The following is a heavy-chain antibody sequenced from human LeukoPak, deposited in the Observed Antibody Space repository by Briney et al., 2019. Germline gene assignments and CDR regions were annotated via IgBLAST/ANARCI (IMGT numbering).Heavy chain of an antibody. D-gene: IGHD3-9*01. J-gene: IGHJ4*02. V-gene: IGHV1-18*01. CDR3: AKAVYDILTGSERYFDY. CDR2: ISAYNGNT. Sequence: ASVKVSCKASGYTFTSYGISWVRQAPGQGLEWMGWISAYNGNTNYAQKLQGRVTMTTDTSTSTAYMELRSLRSDDTALYFWAKAVYDILTGSERYFDYWGQGTLVTVSS. CDR1: GYTFTSYG.